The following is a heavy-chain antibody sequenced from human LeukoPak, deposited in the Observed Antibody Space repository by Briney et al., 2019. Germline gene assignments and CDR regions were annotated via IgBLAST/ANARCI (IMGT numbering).Heavy chain of an antibody. CDR2: IKQDGSEK. CDR1: GFTFSSYW. Sequence: GGSLRLSCAASGFTFSSYWMSWVRQAPGKGLEWVANIKQDGSEKYYVDSVKGRFTISRDNAKNSLYLQMNSLRAEDTAVYYCARADGGNSAGKVHYYYYMDVWGKGTTVTVSS. V-gene: IGHV3-7*01. J-gene: IGHJ6*03. D-gene: IGHD4-23*01. CDR3: ARADGGNSAGKVHYYYYMDV.